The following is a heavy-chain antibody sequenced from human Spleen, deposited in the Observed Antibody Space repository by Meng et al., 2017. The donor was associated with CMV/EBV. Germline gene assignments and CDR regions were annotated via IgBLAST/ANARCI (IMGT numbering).Heavy chain of an antibody. Sequence: GSLRLSCTVSGYSISSGYYWGWIQQPPGKGLEWIGSIYHSGSTYYNPSLKSRVTISVDTSKNQFSLKLSSVTAADTAVYYCARAAAYLTGYHYWGQGTLVTVSS. CDR2: IYHSGST. CDR1: GYSISSGYY. J-gene: IGHJ4*02. CDR3: ARAAAYLTGYHY. D-gene: IGHD3-9*01. V-gene: IGHV4-38-2*02.